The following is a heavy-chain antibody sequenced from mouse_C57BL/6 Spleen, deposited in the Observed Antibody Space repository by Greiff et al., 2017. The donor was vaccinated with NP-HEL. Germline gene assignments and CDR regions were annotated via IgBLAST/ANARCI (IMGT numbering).Heavy chain of an antibody. V-gene: IGHV1-82*01. CDR2: IYPGDGDT. CDR1: GYAFSSSW. D-gene: IGHD1-1*01. CDR3: AREEAYYYGSSYAMDY. Sequence: QVQLQQSGPELVKPGASVKISCKASGYAFSSSWMNWVKQRPGKGLEWIGRIYPGDGDTNYNRKFKGKATLTVDKSSSTAYMQLSSLTSEDSSVYFCAREEAYYYGSSYAMDYWGQGTSVTVSS. J-gene: IGHJ4*01.